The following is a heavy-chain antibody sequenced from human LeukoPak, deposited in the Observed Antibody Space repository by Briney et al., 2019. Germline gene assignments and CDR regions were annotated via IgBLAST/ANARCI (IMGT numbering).Heavy chain of an antibody. Sequence: SQTLSLTCAISGDSVSSNSAAWNWIRRSLSRGLEWLGRTYYRSKWYNDYAVSVKSRITINPDTSKNQFSLQLNSVTPEDTAVYYCAREHFDRNKGHVRAFPIWGQGTMVTVSS. CDR1: GDSVSSNSAA. V-gene: IGHV6-1*01. CDR3: AREHFDRNKGHVRAFPI. D-gene: IGHD1-14*01. CDR2: TYYRSKWYN. J-gene: IGHJ3*02.